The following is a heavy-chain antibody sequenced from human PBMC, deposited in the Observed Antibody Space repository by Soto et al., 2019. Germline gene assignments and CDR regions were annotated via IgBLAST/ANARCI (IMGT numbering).Heavy chain of an antibody. J-gene: IGHJ4*02. CDR2: IWYDGSNK. CDR1: GFTFSSYG. CDR3: ARDSYTETTVVYYFDY. D-gene: IGHD4-17*01. Sequence: QVQLVESGGGVVQPGRSLRLSCAASGFTFSSYGMHWVRQAPGKGLEWVAVIWYDGSNKYYADSVKGRFTISRDNSKNTLYLQMNSLRAEDTAVYYCARDSYTETTVVYYFDYWGQGTLVTVSS. V-gene: IGHV3-33*01.